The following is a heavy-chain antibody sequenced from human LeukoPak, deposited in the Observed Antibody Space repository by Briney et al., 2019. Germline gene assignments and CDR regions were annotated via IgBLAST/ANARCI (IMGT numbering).Heavy chain of an antibody. CDR3: TRAEGSRRHFDWWVS. D-gene: IGHD3-3*02. V-gene: IGHV3-73*01. Sequence: GGSLRLSCAASGFTFSGSAMHWVRQASGKGLEWVGRIRSKANSYAAAYAASVKGRFTISGDDSKNTAYLQMNSLKTEDTAVYYCTRAEGSRRHFDWWVSWGQGTLVTVSS. CDR2: IRSKANSYAA. CDR1: GFTFSGSA. J-gene: IGHJ5*01.